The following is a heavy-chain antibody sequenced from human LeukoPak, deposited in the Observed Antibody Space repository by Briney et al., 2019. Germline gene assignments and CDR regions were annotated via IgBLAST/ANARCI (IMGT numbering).Heavy chain of an antibody. CDR3: TRVGYIDEGIDY. J-gene: IGHJ4*02. D-gene: IGHD5-24*01. CDR2: ISGTDGSR. V-gene: IGHV3-23*01. Sequence: GGSLRLSCAASGFTFSSNDMSWVRQAPGKGLEWVSGISGTDGSRSYADSVKGRFTISRDNSKNTLFLQMNSLRAEDTAIYYCTRVGYIDEGIDYWGQGTLVTVSS. CDR1: GFTFSSND.